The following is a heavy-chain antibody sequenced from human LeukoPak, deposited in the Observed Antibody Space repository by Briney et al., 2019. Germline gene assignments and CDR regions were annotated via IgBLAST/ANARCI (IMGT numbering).Heavy chain of an antibody. CDR3: ARVTRIAARRSPGGGYMDV. D-gene: IGHD6-6*01. J-gene: IGHJ6*03. Sequence: SQTLSLTCTVSGGSISSGSYYWSWIRQPAGKGLEWIGRIYTSGSTNYNPSLKSRVTISVDTSKNQFSLKLSSVTAADTVVYYCARVTRIAARRSPGGGYMDVWGKGTTVTVSS. CDR1: GGSISSGSYY. CDR2: IYTSGST. V-gene: IGHV4-61*02.